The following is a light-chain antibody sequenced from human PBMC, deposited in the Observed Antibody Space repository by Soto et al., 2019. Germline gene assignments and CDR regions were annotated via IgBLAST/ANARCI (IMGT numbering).Light chain of an antibody. Sequence: IVLTQSPGTLSLSPGERATLSCRASQSVSSSYLAWYQQKPGQAPRLLIYGASSRATGIPDRFSGSGSVTDCTLTISRLEPEDFAVYYCQQYGSSPLTFGGGTKVEIK. J-gene: IGKJ4*01. CDR2: GAS. CDR3: QQYGSSPLT. CDR1: QSVSSSY. V-gene: IGKV3-20*01.